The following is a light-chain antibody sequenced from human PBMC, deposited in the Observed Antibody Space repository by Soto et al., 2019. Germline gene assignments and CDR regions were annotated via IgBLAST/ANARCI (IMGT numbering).Light chain of an antibody. CDR2: KDS. J-gene: IGLJ1*01. CDR3: QVWESGRGV. Sequence: SYELTQPSSVTVSPGQTARITCSGEVLAEKYARWFQQKPGQAPFLVIYKDSERPSGIPERFSGSNSVNTATLTISRVAAGDEADYYCQVWESGRGVFGTGTKVTVL. CDR1: VLAEKY. V-gene: IGLV3-27*01.